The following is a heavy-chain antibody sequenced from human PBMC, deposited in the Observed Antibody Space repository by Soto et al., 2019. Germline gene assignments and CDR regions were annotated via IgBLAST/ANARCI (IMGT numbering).Heavy chain of an antibody. CDR3: ARDREYYYDSSGNYYYHYGMDV. J-gene: IGHJ6*02. CDR2: ISGYNGNT. V-gene: IGHV1-18*04. Sequence: QVQLVASGAEVKKPGASVKVSCKASGYTFTNYGISWVRQAPGQGLEWMGWISGYNGNTKYAQKFQGRVTMTTDTPTNTAYMDLRSLRSDDTAVYYCARDREYYYDSSGNYYYHYGMDVWGQGTTVTVS. D-gene: IGHD3-22*01. CDR1: GYTFTNYG.